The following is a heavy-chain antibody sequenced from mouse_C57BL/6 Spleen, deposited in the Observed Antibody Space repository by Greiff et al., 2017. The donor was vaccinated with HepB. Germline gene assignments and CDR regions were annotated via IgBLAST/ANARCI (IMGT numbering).Heavy chain of an antibody. CDR3: ARPEDYYAMDY. J-gene: IGHJ4*01. Sequence: QVQLQQSGPELVKPGASVKISCKASGYAFSSSWMNWVKQRPGKGLEWIGRIYPGDGDTNYNGKFKGKATLTADKSSSTAYMQLSSLTSEDSAVYFCARPEDYYAMDYWGQGTSVPSPQ. V-gene: IGHV1-82*01. CDR2: IYPGDGDT. CDR1: GYAFSSSW.